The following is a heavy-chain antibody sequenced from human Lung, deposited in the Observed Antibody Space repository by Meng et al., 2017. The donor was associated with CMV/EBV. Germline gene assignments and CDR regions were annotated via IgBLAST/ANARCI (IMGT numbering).Heavy chain of an antibody. CDR1: GFIFSSYW. V-gene: IGHV3-74*01. CDR3: VRDLRMGP. CDR2: INPDGSIR. Sequence: GESXKISCAASGFIFSSYWISSVRQVPGKGLVWVSCINPDGSIRRYADFVKGRFSVSRDNAKNTVSMEMNSLRAEETAMYYCVRDLRMGPWGQGTLVTVSS. J-gene: IGHJ5*02.